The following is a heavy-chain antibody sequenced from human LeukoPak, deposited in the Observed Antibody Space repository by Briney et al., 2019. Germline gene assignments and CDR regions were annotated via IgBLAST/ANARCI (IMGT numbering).Heavy chain of an antibody. Sequence: GGSLRLSCSAAGFTFRSYAMYWVRQAPGKGLEYVSGISSNGNNTYYADSVKGRFTISRDNSKNTLYLQMNSLRAEDTAVYYCVKGDYGDYPYYFDYWGQGTLVTVSS. CDR2: ISSNGNNT. CDR3: VKGDYGDYPYYFDY. J-gene: IGHJ4*02. D-gene: IGHD4-17*01. V-gene: IGHV3-64D*09. CDR1: GFTFRSYA.